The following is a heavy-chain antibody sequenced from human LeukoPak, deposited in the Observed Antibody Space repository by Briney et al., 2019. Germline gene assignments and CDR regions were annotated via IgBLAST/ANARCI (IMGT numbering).Heavy chain of an antibody. CDR3: ARHRVPAAITTPFYF. J-gene: IGHJ4*02. Sequence: SVKVSCKASGGTFSSYAISWVRQAPGQGLEWMGGIIPIFGTANYAQKFQGRVTITADESTSTAYMELSSLRSEDTAVYYCARHRVPAAITTPFYFWGQGTLVTVSS. V-gene: IGHV1-69*13. D-gene: IGHD2-2*01. CDR1: GGTFSSYA. CDR2: IIPIFGTA.